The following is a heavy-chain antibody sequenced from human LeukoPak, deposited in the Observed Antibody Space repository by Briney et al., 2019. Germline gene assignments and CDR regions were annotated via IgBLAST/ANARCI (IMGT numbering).Heavy chain of an antibody. Sequence: SETLSLTCTVSGGSISSSSYYWGWIRQPPGKGLEWIGSIYYSGSTYYNPSLKSRVTISVDTSKNQFSLSLNSVTAADTAVYYCARGPILFGNCRSASCPPEYWGQGTLVIVSS. D-gene: IGHD2-2*01. CDR1: GGSISSSSYY. CDR2: IYYSGST. CDR3: ARGPILFGNCRSASCPPEY. V-gene: IGHV4-39*07. J-gene: IGHJ4*02.